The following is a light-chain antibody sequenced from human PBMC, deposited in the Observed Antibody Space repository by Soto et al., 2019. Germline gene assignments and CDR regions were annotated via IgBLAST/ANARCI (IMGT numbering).Light chain of an antibody. Sequence: EIVITQSPATLSMSPGETASLSCRASQSVSDNLAWYQQKPGQAPRLLIYGASTRATGIPAKFSGSGSGTEFTLTISSLQSEDFAVYYCQQYEKWPPWTFGQGTKVDIK. V-gene: IGKV3-15*01. CDR3: QQYEKWPPWT. J-gene: IGKJ1*01. CDR1: QSVSDN. CDR2: GAS.